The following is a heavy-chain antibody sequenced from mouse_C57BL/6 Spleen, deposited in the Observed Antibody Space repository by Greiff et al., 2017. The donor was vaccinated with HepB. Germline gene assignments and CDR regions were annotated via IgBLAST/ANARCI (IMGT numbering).Heavy chain of an antibody. CDR1: GYTFTSYW. V-gene: IGHV1-61*01. D-gene: IGHD3-2*02. J-gene: IGHJ3*01. CDR2: IYPSDSET. CDR3: ARGGQLRPWFAY. Sequence: QVQLQQPGAELVRPGSSVKLSCKASGYTFTSYWMDWVKQRPGQGLEWIGNIYPSDSETHYNQKFKDKATLPVHKSSSTAYLQLSSLTSEDSAVYYCARGGQLRPWFAYWGQGTLVTVSA.